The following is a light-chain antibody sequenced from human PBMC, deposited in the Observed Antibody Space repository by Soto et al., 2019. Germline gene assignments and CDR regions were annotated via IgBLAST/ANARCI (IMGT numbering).Light chain of an antibody. V-gene: IGKV1-39*01. CDR2: AAP. Sequence: DIQMTQSPSSLSASVGDRVTITCRTSQTINNYLNWYQQKPGKAPRLLIYAAPTLQSGVPSRFTGSGSGTDFTLTISSLHPEDFATYYFQHSYTTPRTFGQGTKVEIK. CDR3: QHSYTTPRT. J-gene: IGKJ1*01. CDR1: QTINNY.